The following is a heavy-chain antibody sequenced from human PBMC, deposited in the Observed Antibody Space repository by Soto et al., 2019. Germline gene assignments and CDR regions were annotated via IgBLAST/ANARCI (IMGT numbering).Heavy chain of an antibody. V-gene: IGHV3-23*01. CDR3: AKFRLPGTPHTAMHV. D-gene: IGHD2-21*01. CDR2: INSGSGSSFYA. CDR1: GFIFSASA. J-gene: IGHJ6*02. Sequence: EVQLLESGGGLVQPGGSLRLSCAASGFIFSASAMTWVRQAPGKGLEWVSTINSGSGSSFYAYYACSVKGRFTISRDNSKNTLYLQMDSLTAGDTAGYFCAKFRLPGTPHTAMHVWCQGTTVTVSS.